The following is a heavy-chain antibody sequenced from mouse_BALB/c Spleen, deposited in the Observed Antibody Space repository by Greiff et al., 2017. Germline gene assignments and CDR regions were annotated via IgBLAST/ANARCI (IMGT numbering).Heavy chain of an antibody. CDR3: ARSDGYYGWFAY. V-gene: IGHV14-3*02. CDR2: IDPANGNT. J-gene: IGHJ3*01. CDR1: GFNFQDTY. D-gene: IGHD2-3*01. Sequence: VQLQQSGAELVKPGASVKLSCTASGFNFQDTYMHWVKQRPEQGLEWIGRIDPANGNTKYDQKFQGKATITADTSSNTAYLQLSSLTSEDTAVYYCARSDGYYGWFAYWGQGTLVTVSA.